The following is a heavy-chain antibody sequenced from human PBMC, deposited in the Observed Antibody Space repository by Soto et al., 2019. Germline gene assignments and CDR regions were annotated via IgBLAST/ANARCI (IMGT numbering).Heavy chain of an antibody. J-gene: IGHJ4*02. D-gene: IGHD3-10*01. Sequence: QVQLQESGPGLVKPSQTLSLTCTVSGGSISSGGYYWSWFRQHPGKGLEWIGYIYYSGSTYYNWTLKSRVTISVDTSKNQFSLKLSSVTAADTAVYYCARGVTMVRGVIHTPYFDYWGQGTLVTVSS. CDR3: ARGVTMVRGVIHTPYFDY. CDR2: IYYSGST. V-gene: IGHV4-31*03. CDR1: GGSISSGGYY.